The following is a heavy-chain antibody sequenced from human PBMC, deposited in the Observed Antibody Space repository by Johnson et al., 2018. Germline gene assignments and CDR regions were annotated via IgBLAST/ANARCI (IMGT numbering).Heavy chain of an antibody. Sequence: VQLVESGGVVVQPGGSLRLSCVGSGFTFDDHTMQWVRQAPGKGLEWVSFISWDGSSTYYADSVKGRFTISRDNSKNSLYLQMNSLGAEDTALYYCAKGDYPKSDFFNHYYYMDVWGKGTSVTVSS. D-gene: IGHD4-11*01. V-gene: IGHV3-43*01. CDR3: AKGDYPKSDFFNHYYYMDV. CDR1: GFTFDDHT. J-gene: IGHJ6*03. CDR2: ISWDGSST.